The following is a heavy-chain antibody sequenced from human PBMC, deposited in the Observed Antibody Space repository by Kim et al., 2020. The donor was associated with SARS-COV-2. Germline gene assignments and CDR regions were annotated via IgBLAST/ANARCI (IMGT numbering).Heavy chain of an antibody. D-gene: IGHD3-10*01. Sequence: GGSLRLSCAASGLTFSSFAMSWVRQAPGKGLEWVAAIRGSGSSTYYVDSVKGRFTISRDNAKNTLYLQMNSLRAEDTAVFYCAKALGGGWSFDYFGQG. CDR2: IRGSGSST. J-gene: IGHJ4*02. CDR1: GLTFSSFA. CDR3: AKALGGGWSFDY. V-gene: IGHV3-23*01.